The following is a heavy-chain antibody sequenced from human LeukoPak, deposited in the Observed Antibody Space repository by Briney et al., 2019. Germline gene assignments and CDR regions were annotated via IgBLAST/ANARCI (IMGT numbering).Heavy chain of an antibody. Sequence: GGSLRLSCAASGFTFSDYYMSWIRQAPGKGLEWVSYISSSGSTIYYADSVKGRFTISRDNAKNSLYLQMNSLRAEDTAVYYCARGSRREVAATLSQRYYYYYGMDVWGQGTTVTVSS. CDR3: ARGSRREVAATLSQRYYYYYGMDV. D-gene: IGHD2-15*01. CDR2: ISSSGSTI. J-gene: IGHJ6*02. CDR1: GFTFSDYY. V-gene: IGHV3-11*01.